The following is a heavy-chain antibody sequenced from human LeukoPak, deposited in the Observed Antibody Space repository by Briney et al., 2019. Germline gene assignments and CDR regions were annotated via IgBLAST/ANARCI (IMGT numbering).Heavy chain of an antibody. V-gene: IGHV1-2*02. CDR1: GYTFTGYY. J-gene: IGHJ5*02. D-gene: IGHD3-10*01. CDR3: ASSGRRSPYNWFDP. CDR2: INPNSGGT. Sequence: ASIKVSCKASGYTFTGYYMHWVRQAPGQGLEWMGWINPNSGGTNYAQKFQGTVTMTRDTSISTAYMELSRLRSDDTAVYYCASSGRRSPYNWFDPWGQGTLVTVSS.